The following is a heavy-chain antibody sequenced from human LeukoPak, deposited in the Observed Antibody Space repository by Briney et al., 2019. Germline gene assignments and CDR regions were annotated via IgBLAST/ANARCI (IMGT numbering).Heavy chain of an antibody. Sequence: GGSLRLSCAASGFAFDDYGMSWVRQAPGKGLEWVSGINWNGGSIGYADSVKGRFTISRDNAKNSLYLQINSLRAEDTALYYCARAVQDGYGFFGFDYWGQGTLVTVSS. CDR1: GFAFDDYG. V-gene: IGHV3-20*04. CDR3: ARAVQDGYGFFGFDY. CDR2: INWNGGSI. D-gene: IGHD5-18*01. J-gene: IGHJ4*02.